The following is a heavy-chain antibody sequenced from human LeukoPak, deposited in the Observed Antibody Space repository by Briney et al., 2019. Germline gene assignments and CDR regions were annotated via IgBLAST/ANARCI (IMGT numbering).Heavy chain of an antibody. CDR1: GGSISGSTYC. V-gene: IGHV4-39*01. CDR2: LYYGGST. D-gene: IGHD3-3*01. Sequence: NTSETLSLTCTVSGGSISGSTYCWGWIRQSPGKGLEWIGSLYYGGSTQYNPSLESRVTISLDTANNQVSLKLRSATAADTALYYCARLVEPLEWLFLPSRFDPWGQGILVTVSS. CDR3: ARLVEPLEWLFLPSRFDP. J-gene: IGHJ5*02.